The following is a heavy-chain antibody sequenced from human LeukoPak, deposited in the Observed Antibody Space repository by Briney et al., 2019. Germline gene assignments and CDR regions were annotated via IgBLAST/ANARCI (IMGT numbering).Heavy chain of an antibody. V-gene: IGHV3-48*01. CDR1: GFTFNNYA. D-gene: IGHD6-6*01. CDR2: ISRSGSSI. J-gene: IGHJ4*02. CDR3: ATESSRSSAY. Sequence: GGSLRLSCAASGFTFNNYAMNWVRQAPGKGLEWVSHISRSGSSIFYADSVKGRFTIFRDNGQNSLYLQMSSLRAEDTAVYYCATESSRSSAYWGQGTLVSVSS.